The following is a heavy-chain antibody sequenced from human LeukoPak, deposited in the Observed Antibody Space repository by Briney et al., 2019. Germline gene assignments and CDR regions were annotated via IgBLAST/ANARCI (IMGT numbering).Heavy chain of an antibody. V-gene: IGHV3-7*01. D-gene: IGHD6-13*01. CDR3: ARVGHSSSYAYYYYYYYMDV. Sequence: TGGSLRLSCAASGFTFSSYWMSWVRQAPGKGLEWVANIKQDGSEKYYVDSVKGRFTISRDNAKNSLYLQMNSLRAEDTAVFYCARVGHSSSYAYYYYYYYMDVWGKGTTVTVSS. J-gene: IGHJ6*03. CDR1: GFTFSSYW. CDR2: IKQDGSEK.